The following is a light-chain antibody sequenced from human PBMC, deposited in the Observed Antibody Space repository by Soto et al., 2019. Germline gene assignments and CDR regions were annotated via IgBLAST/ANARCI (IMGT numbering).Light chain of an antibody. J-gene: IGKJ5*01. V-gene: IGKV3-20*01. CDR1: QSVSSSY. CDR3: QQYATSPIT. CDR2: GAS. Sequence: ETVLAQSPGTLSLSPGGRATLSCRASQSVSSSYFAWYQQKPGRAPRLLIYGASNRATGIPDRFSGSGSGTDFTLIISRLEPEDFAVYYCQQYATSPITFGQGTRLEIK.